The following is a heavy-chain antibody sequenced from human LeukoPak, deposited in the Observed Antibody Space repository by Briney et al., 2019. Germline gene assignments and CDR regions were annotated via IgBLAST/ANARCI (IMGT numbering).Heavy chain of an antibody. D-gene: IGHD3-9*01. CDR1: GGSISSGGYY. J-gene: IGHJ4*02. CDR3: ATSYDILTGDDY. V-gene: IGHV4-39*07. Sequence: SETLSLTCTVSGGSISSGGYYWGWVRQPPGKGLEWIGSIYYSGSTYYNPSLKSRLTISVDTSKNQFSLKLSSVTAADTAVYYCATSYDILTGDDYWGQGTLVTVSS. CDR2: IYYSGST.